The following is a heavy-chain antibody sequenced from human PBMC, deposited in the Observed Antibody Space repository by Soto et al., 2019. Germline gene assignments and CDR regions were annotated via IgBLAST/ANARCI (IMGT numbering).Heavy chain of an antibody. CDR3: ARAGGSGWSLDF. Sequence: QAQLVESGGGLVKPGGSRRLSCAVSGFTFSDYYMSWVRQAPGKGLEWVSYISSNGDTIHHADSVKGRFTISRDNVKNIVYLQMNSLRAEDTAMYYCARAGGSGWSLDFWGQGTLVTVSS. D-gene: IGHD6-19*01. CDR1: GFTFSDYY. V-gene: IGHV3-11*01. J-gene: IGHJ4*02. CDR2: ISSNGDTI.